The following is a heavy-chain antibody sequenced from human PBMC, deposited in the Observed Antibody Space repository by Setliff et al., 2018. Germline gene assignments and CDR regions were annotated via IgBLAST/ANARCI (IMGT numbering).Heavy chain of an antibody. V-gene: IGHV3-43D*04. CDR1: GFNFDEFA. J-gene: IGHJ4*02. CDR2: ISWDGSST. CDR3: TKDRSDSGYAGFDY. Sequence: GESLRLSCVGSGFNFDEFAMHWVRQAPGKGLEWVSFISWDGSSTSYADSVTGRFTISRDNSKASLFLEMNSLTTEDTALYYCTKDRSDSGYAGFDYWGQGSQVTVSS. D-gene: IGHD5-12*01.